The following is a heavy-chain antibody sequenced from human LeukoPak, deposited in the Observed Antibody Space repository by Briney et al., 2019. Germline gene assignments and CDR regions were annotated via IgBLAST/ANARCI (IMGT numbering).Heavy chain of an antibody. CDR2: VYASGKT. J-gene: IGHJ6*03. Sequence: SETLSLTCAVSGGSMSSNIYSWSRLRQPAGKGLEWIGHVYASGKTRYNPSLKSRVNLFVDTSKNQFSLKLTSVTAADTAVYYCARVATKEIRGYSFYEFYYYMDVWGKGTTVTVSS. CDR3: ARVATKEIRGYSFYEFYYYMDV. CDR1: GGSMSSNIYS. D-gene: IGHD3-10*01. V-gene: IGHV4-61*09.